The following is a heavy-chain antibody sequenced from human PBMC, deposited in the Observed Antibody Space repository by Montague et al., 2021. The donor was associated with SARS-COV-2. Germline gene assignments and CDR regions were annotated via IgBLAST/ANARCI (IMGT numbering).Heavy chain of an antibody. CDR1: GFTFSSYA. Sequence: SLRLSCAVSGFTFSSYAMTWVRQAPGKGLEWVSDISGRGNTIYYADSVKGRVTISRDNSKNILYLQMNSLRAEDKAVYYCAKGMRITSYSDGFDVWGQGTTVTVSS. CDR2: ISGRGNTI. CDR3: AKGMRITSYSDGFDV. V-gene: IGHV3-23*01. D-gene: IGHD3-22*01. J-gene: IGHJ6*02.